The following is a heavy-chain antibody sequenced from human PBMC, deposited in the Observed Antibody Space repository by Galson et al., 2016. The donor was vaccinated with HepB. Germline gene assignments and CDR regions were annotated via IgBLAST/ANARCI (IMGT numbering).Heavy chain of an antibody. CDR2: INPTGGST. J-gene: IGHJ5*02. D-gene: IGHD3-22*01. Sequence: SVKVSCKASGYTFTSYYIHWVRQAPGQGLEWMGIINPTGGSTSYAQKFKGRVTMTRETSTTTLYMELSSLRSEDTAVYYCARDYFANNGDYSHNWFDPWGQGTLVTVSS. V-gene: IGHV1-46*01. CDR1: GYTFTSYY. CDR3: ARDYFANNGDYSHNWFDP.